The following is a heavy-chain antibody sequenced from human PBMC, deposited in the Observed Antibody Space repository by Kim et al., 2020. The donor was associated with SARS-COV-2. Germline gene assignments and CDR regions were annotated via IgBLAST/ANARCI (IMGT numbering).Heavy chain of an antibody. Sequence: GGSLRLSCAASGFSFNFYWIHWVRQVPGKGLVWVSGIQHDGGRTTFADSVRGRFXXSXXNAKNTVFLEMXXLRXEDTAVYYCMRXXXFWGQGTLVTVSS. CDR1: GFSFNFYW. J-gene: IGHJ4*02. V-gene: IGHV3-74*01. CDR3: MRXXXF. CDR2: IQHDGGRT.